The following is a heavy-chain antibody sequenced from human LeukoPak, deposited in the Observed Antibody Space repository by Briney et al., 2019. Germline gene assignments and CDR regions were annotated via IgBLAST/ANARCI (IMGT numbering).Heavy chain of an antibody. CDR3: ASRPRGGAFDI. J-gene: IGHJ3*02. V-gene: IGHV4-61*02. Sequence: SETLSLTCTVSGDSISNYNYFWSWIRQPAGKGLEWIGRIYTTGTTNYNPSLKSRVTISIDTSENQFSLKLSSVTAADTAVYYCASRPRGGAFDIWGQGTMVTVSS. CDR1: GDSISNYNYF. CDR2: IYTTGTT. D-gene: IGHD3-16*01.